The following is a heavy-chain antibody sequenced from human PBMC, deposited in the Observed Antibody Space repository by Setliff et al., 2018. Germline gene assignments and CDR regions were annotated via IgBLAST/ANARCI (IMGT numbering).Heavy chain of an antibody. CDR1: GFTFSSYA. D-gene: IGHD6-19*01. CDR2: IWFDGSKI. Sequence: HPGGSLRLSCAASGFTFSSYAMSWVRQAPGKGLEWVAGIWFDGSKITYGNSVKGRFAISRDNSKNTLFLQMNSLRAEDTAVYYCAKGGRAVAGGAFDIWGQGTMVTVSS. J-gene: IGHJ3*02. CDR3: AKGGRAVAGGAFDI. V-gene: IGHV3-33*06.